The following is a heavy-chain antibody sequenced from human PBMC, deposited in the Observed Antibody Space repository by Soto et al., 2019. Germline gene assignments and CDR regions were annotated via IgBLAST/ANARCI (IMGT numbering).Heavy chain of an antibody. CDR2: IWYDGSNK. D-gene: IGHD3-22*01. CDR1: GFTFSRYA. CDR3: ARDGDSSGIGCDS. J-gene: IGHJ4*02. V-gene: IGHV3-33*01. Sequence: QVQLVESGGGVVQPGRSLRLSCAASGFTFSRYAMHWVHQAPGKGLEWVAVIWYDGSNKYYADSVKGRFTISRDNSKSTLYLQMNSLRVEDTAVYYCARDGDSSGIGCDSWGQGTLVTVSS.